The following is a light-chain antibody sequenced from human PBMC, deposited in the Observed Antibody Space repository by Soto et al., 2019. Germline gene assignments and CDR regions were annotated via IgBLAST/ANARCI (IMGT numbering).Light chain of an antibody. CDR3: MIWHSSAWV. Sequence: QAVVTQPSSLSASPGASASLTCTLRSGINVGTYRIYWYQQKPGSPPQYLLRYKSDSDKQQGSGVPSRFSGSKDASANAGILLISDLQSEDEADYYCMIWHSSAWVFGGGTKVTVL. CDR1: SGINVGTYR. V-gene: IGLV5-45*03. CDR2: YKSDSDK. J-gene: IGLJ3*02.